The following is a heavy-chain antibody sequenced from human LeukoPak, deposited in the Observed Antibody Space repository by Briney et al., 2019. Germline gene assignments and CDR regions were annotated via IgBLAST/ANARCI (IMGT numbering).Heavy chain of an antibody. V-gene: IGHV3-53*01. CDR1: GFTFSGYS. Sequence: PGGSLRLSCAASGFTFSGYSMSWVRQAPGKGLEWVSVIYSGGSTYYADSVKGRFTISRDNSKNTLYLQMNSLRAEDTAVYYCARERIKGATVTVDYWGQGTLVTVSS. D-gene: IGHD4-17*01. CDR3: ARERIKGATVTVDY. CDR2: IYSGGST. J-gene: IGHJ4*02.